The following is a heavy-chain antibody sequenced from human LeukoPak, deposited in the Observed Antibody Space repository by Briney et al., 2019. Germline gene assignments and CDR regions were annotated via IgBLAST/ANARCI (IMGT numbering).Heavy chain of an antibody. J-gene: IGHJ5*02. V-gene: IGHV4-31*03. CDR1: GGSISSSGYY. CDR2: IYYSGST. D-gene: IGHD3-22*01. CDR3: ARGRYYDSSGYYYDWFDP. Sequence: PSQTLSLTCTVSGGSISSSGYYWSSIRHHPGKCLEWTAYIYYSGSTYYNPSLKSRVTISVDTSKNQFSLKLSSVTAADTAVYYCARGRYYDSSGYYYDWFDPWGQGTLVTVSS.